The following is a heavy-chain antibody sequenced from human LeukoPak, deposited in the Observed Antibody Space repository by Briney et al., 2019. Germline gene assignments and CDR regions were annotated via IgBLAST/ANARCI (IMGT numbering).Heavy chain of an antibody. CDR3: ARGGYQLLWY. D-gene: IGHD2-2*01. CDR2: IKQDGSEK. V-gene: IGHV3-7*04. Sequence: GGSLRLSCAASGFTFSTYWMSWVRQAPGTGLEWVASIKQDGSEKSYVDSVKGRFTISRDNAKNSLYLQMNSLRAEDTAVYYCARGGYQLLWYWGQGTLVTVFS. CDR1: GFTFSTYW. J-gene: IGHJ4*02.